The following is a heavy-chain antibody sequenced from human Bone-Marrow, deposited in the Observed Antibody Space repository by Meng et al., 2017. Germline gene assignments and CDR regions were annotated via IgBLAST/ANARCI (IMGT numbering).Heavy chain of an antibody. V-gene: IGHV4-39*07. Sequence: ESLKISCTVSGGSVSTSSHYWGWSRQPPGKGLEWIGTIYYSEHTYYNPSPKSRTTVSVDTSKNQFSLKLNSVTAADTAVYYCARINPKDDYWGQGTLVTVSS. J-gene: IGHJ4*02. CDR1: GGSVSTSSHY. CDR2: IYYSEHT. CDR3: ARINPKDDY.